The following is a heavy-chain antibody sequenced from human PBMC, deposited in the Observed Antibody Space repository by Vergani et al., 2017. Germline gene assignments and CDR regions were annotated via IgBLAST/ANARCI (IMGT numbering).Heavy chain of an antibody. J-gene: IGHJ4*02. CDR3: ARHTTYTDS. Sequence: EVELVQSGPEMRKPGESLKISCKGSEYSFGNYWIGWVRQMPGKGLEWMGIINPAYSDTRYSPSFQGQVTISADKSISTAFQQWDSLKASDTALYYCARHTTYTDSWGQGTLVTVSS. CDR2: INPAYSDT. D-gene: IGHD1-1*01. V-gene: IGHV5-51*01. CDR1: EYSFGNYW.